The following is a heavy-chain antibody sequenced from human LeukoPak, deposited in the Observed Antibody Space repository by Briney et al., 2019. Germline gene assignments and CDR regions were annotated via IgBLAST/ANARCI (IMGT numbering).Heavy chain of an antibody. CDR1: GYTFTSYY. Sequence: ASVKVSCKASGYTFTSYYMHWVRQAPGQGLEWMGIINPSGGSTSYAQKFQGRVTMTRDTSTSTVYMELSSLRSEDTAVYYCARGGIVRITFGGVIVTDYFDYWGQGTLVTISS. CDR2: INPSGGST. V-gene: IGHV1-46*01. CDR3: ARGGIVRITFGGVIVTDYFDY. J-gene: IGHJ4*02. D-gene: IGHD3-16*02.